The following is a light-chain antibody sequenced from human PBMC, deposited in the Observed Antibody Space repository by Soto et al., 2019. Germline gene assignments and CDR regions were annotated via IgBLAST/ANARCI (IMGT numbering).Light chain of an antibody. Sequence: IALTQSPATLSVSPGDRATLSCRASQSVSTFLAWYQQRPGEAPKLVISDASNRDAGIPARFSGSGSGTDFSLTISGLEPEDFVVYYCQQRNKRAFTFGPGTKVDIK. V-gene: IGKV3-11*01. CDR3: QQRNKRAFT. CDR1: QSVSTF. CDR2: DAS. J-gene: IGKJ3*01.